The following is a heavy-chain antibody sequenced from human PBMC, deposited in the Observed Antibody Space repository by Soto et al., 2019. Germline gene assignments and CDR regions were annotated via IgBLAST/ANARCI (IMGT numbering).Heavy chain of an antibody. CDR1: GFTFSSYA. D-gene: IGHD6-13*01. Sequence: GGSLRLSCAASGFTFSSYAMSWVRQAPGKGLEWVSAISGSGGTTYYADSVKGRFTISRDNAKNSLYLQMNSLRAEDTAVYYCARHPERIAQIGWFDPWGPGTLVTVSS. V-gene: IGHV3-23*01. J-gene: IGHJ5*02. CDR2: ISGSGGTT. CDR3: ARHPERIAQIGWFDP.